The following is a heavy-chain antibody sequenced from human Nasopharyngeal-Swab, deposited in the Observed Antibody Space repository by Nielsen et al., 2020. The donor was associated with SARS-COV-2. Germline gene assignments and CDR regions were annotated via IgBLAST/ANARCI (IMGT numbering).Heavy chain of an antibody. J-gene: IGHJ2*01. D-gene: IGHD1-26*01. CDR1: GGPFSGFS. CDR2: ISSSGTT. CDR3: SRGVKRSGNWYFDL. V-gene: IGHV4-34*01. Sequence: SETLSLTCDVNGGPFSGFSWSWIRQSPGKGLEWIGEISSSGTTNYNPSLQNPSLNGRVTLSLTSSDNQFSLEVTSVAVAETAVYYCSRGVKRSGNWYFDLWGRGALVTVSS.